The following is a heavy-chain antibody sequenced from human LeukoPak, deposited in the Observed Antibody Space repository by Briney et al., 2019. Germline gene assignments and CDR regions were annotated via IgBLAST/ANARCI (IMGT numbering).Heavy chain of an antibody. CDR2: ISTTSTYT. D-gene: IGHD6-13*01. J-gene: IGHJ3*02. CDR3: AKDWPSEWQQLPDYDAVDI. V-gene: IGHV3-11*05. Sequence: GGSLRLSCAASGFTFSDYYMSYIRQAPGKGLEWVSYISTTSTYTDYADSVRGRFTISRDNAKNLLYLQMNSLRPGDTAVYYCAKDWPSEWQQLPDYDAVDIWGQGTMVTVSS. CDR1: GFTFSDYY.